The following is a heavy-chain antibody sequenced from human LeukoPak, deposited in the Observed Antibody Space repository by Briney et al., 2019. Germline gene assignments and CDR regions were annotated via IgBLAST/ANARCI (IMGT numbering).Heavy chain of an antibody. J-gene: IGHJ3*02. CDR3: AKGNHGDYADAFDI. CDR2: ISSSGSTI. Sequence: RPGGSLRLSCAASGFTFSDYYMSWIRQAPGKGLEWVSYISSSGSTIYYADSVKSRFTISRDNAKNSLYLQMNSLRAEDMALYYCAKGNHGDYADAFDIWGQGTMVTVSS. V-gene: IGHV3-11*01. CDR1: GFTFSDYY. D-gene: IGHD4-17*01.